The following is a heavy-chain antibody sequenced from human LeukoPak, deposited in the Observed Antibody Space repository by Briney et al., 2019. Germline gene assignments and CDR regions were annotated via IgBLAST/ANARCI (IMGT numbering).Heavy chain of an antibody. D-gene: IGHD2-2*01. CDR3: SKWKAIVLVPAARSPIDY. CDR2: ISGSDGST. J-gene: IGHJ4*02. Sequence: HPGGSLRLSCAASGFTFSSSAMSWVRLAPGKGLEWVSGISGSDGSTYYADSVKGRFTISRDNSKHTLYLQMNSLRAEDTAVYYCSKWKAIVLVPAARSPIDYWGQGTLVTVSS. V-gene: IGHV3-23*01. CDR1: GFTFSSSA.